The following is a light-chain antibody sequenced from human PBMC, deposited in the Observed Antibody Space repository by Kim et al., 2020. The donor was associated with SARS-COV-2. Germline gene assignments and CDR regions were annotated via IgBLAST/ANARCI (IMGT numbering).Light chain of an antibody. CDR2: YDS. V-gene: IGLV3-21*04. Sequence: PGKTERNTCGGNSIGSKSVEWYQQGPGQAPVLVIYYDSDRPSGIPERFAGSNSGNTATLAISRVEAGDEADYYCQVWDSSSDHRVVFGGGTKLTVL. CDR3: QVWDSSSDHRVV. J-gene: IGLJ2*01. CDR1: SIGSKS.